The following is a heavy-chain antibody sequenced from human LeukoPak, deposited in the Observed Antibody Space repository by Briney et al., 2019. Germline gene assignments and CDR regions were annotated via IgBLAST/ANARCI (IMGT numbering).Heavy chain of an antibody. J-gene: IGHJ4*02. D-gene: IGHD5-18*01. CDR1: GGSISSYY. CDR3: ARESWYSYGYAFDY. V-gene: IGHV4-59*01. CDR2: IYYSGST. Sequence: PSETLSLTCTVSGGSISSYYWSWIRPTPRKRLERVGYIYYSGSTNYNPSLKSRVTISVDTSKNQFSLKLSSVTAADTAVYYCARESWYSYGYAFDYWGQGTLVTVSS.